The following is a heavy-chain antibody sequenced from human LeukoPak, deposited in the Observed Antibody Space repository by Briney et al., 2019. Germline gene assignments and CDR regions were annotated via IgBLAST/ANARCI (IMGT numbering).Heavy chain of an antibody. Sequence: ASVKVSCKAPGYTFTGYYMHWVRQAPGQGLEWMGWINPNSGGTNYAQKFQGRVTMTRDTSISTAYMELSRLRSDDTAVYYCASPYDSSGYYLSYWGQGTLVTVSS. CDR2: INPNSGGT. CDR3: ASPYDSSGYYLSY. D-gene: IGHD3-22*01. CDR1: GYTFTGYY. J-gene: IGHJ4*02. V-gene: IGHV1-2*02.